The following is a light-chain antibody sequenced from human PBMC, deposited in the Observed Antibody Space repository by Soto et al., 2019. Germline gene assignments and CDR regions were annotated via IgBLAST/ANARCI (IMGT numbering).Light chain of an antibody. CDR3: QKYDTAPRT. V-gene: IGKV1-27*01. CDR2: AVS. CDR1: QGIRNY. Sequence: DIQMTQSPSSLSASVGDRVTITCRASQGIRNYLAWYQQKPGKVPKVLIYAVSTLHSGVPSRFSGCGSGSDFTLSISSLHPEDVATYYCQKYDTAPRTFGQGTKVEIK. J-gene: IGKJ1*01.